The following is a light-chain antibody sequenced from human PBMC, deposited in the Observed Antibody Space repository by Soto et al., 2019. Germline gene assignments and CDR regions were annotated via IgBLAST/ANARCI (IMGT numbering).Light chain of an antibody. CDR3: SSYAGSNTDV. J-gene: IGLJ1*01. V-gene: IGLV2-8*01. CDR2: EVS. CDR1: SSDVGGYNY. Sequence: QAVLTQPPSASGSPGQSVTISCTGTSSDVGGYNYVSWYQQHPGKAPRLMIYEVSKRPSGVPDRFSGSKSGSTASLTVSGLQAEDEADYYCSSYAGSNTDVFGTGTKLTVL.